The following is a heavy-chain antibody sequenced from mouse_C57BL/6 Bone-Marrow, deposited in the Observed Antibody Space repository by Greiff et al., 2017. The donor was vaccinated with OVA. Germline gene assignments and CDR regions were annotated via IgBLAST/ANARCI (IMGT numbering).Heavy chain of an antibody. CDR1: GYTFTSYW. CDR2: IDPSDSYT. CDR3: ARWLSLFDY. D-gene: IGHD2-2*01. V-gene: IGHV1-59*01. Sequence: QVQLQQPGAELVRPGTSVKLSCKASGYTFTSYWMHWVKQRPGQGLEWIGVIDPSDSYTNYNQKFKGKATLTVDTSSSTAYMQLSSLTSEDSAVYYCARWLSLFDYWGQGTTLTVSS. J-gene: IGHJ2*01.